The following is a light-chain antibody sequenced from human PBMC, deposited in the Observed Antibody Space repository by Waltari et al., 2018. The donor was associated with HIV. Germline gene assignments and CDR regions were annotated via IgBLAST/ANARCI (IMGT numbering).Light chain of an antibody. CDR3: ASWDDSLNGPV. V-gene: IGLV1-44*01. Sequence: QSVLTQPPSASGTPEQRVTISCSCSTSNIVRNTVSWFQQFPGTAPKVLIYGKNQRPSGVPDRFSGSKSGTSASLAISGLQFEYEADYYCASWDDSLNGPVFGGGTKLTVV. J-gene: IGLJ2*01. CDR2: GKN. CDR1: TSNIVRNT.